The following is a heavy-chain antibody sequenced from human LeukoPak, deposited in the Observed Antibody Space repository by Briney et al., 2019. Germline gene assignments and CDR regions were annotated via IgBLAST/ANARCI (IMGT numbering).Heavy chain of an antibody. Sequence: GVSLRLSCVASGLTFTYSDFNWIRQAPGKGLEWLSTITRRSSNLYYADSVKGRLTTSRDDAKDSVYLQMENLRVEDTAIYYCARNFDSWGQGTLVTVSS. CDR2: ITRRSSNL. V-gene: IGHV3-69-1*02. J-gene: IGHJ4*02. CDR1: GLTFTYSD. CDR3: ARNFDS.